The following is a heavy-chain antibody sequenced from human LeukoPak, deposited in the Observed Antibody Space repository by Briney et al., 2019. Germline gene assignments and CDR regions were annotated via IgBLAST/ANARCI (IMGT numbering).Heavy chain of an antibody. CDR1: GFTLSNSW. D-gene: IGHD3-10*01. CDR3: ARGGVSGGFDY. J-gene: IGHJ4*02. Sequence: PGGSLRLSCAASGFTLSNSWMFWVRQPPGKGLKYVSEINNDGSRTSYADSVRGRFTISRDGAENTLFLQMNSLRAEGTAVYFCARGGVSGGFDYWGQGTLVTVSS. CDR2: INNDGSRT. V-gene: IGHV3-74*01.